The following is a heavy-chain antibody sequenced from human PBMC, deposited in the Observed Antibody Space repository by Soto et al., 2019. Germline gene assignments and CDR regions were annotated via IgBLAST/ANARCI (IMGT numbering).Heavy chain of an antibody. CDR3: ARGVPPYDFWSGYLWFDY. J-gene: IGHJ4*02. V-gene: IGHV4-59*01. CDR2: IYYSGST. D-gene: IGHD3-3*01. Sequence: SETLCLTCTVSGVSISSYYWSWIRQPPGKGLEWIGYIYYSGSTNYNPSLKSRVTISVDTSKNQFSLKLSSVTAADTAVYYCARGVPPYDFWSGYLWFDYWGQGTLFTVSS. CDR1: GVSISSYY.